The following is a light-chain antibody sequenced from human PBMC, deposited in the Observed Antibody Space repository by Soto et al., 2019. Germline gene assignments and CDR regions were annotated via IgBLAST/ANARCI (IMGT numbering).Light chain of an antibody. CDR3: QQYKSYSPT. CDR2: DAS. V-gene: IGKV1-5*01. J-gene: IGKJ1*01. CDR1: QAIGNW. Sequence: IQMTQSPSTLSASVGDRVTITCRASQAIGNWLAWYQQKPGKAPRLLIHDASSLEGGVPSRISGSGYETEFTLTISSLQPEDAAIYYCQQYKSYSPTFGQGTKVDIK.